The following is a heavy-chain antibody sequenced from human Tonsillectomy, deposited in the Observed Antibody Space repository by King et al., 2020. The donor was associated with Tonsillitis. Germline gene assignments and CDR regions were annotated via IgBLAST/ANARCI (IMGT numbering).Heavy chain of an antibody. J-gene: IGHJ6*02. CDR3: AREGYDILTCYYTARDYYYGMDV. CDR1: GYSISSGYY. D-gene: IGHD3-9*01. CDR2: IYHSGST. V-gene: IGHV4-38-2*01. Sequence: QLQESGPGLVKPSETLSLTCAVSGYSISSGYYWGWIRQPPGKGLEWIGSIYHSGSTYYNPSLKSRVTISVDTSKNQFSLKLSSVTAADTAVYYCAREGYDILTCYYTARDYYYGMDVWGQGTTVTVSS.